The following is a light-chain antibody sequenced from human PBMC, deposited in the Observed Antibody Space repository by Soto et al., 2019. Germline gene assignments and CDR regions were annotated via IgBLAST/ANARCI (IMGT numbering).Light chain of an antibody. CDR2: DAS. J-gene: IGKJ2*01. V-gene: IGKV1-5*01. CDR3: QQFHTYYT. CDR1: QNINAW. Sequence: DIQMTQSPSTLSASVGDRVTITCRASQNINAWLAWYQQKPGKAPKLLISDASNLESGVSSRFSGSGYGTEFTLTISSLQPDDFETYYCQQFHTYYTFGQGTKLEIK.